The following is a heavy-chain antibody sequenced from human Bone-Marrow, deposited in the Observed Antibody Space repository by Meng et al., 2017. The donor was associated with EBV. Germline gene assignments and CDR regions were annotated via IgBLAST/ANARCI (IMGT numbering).Heavy chain of an antibody. D-gene: IGHD5-24*01. V-gene: IGHV4-61*01. J-gene: IGHJ4*02. CDR2: IYYSGST. CDR3: ARRRLQFGYFDY. Sequence: QVQRNGSGPGWVKPPETLSLTSLVSGGSVRVGSYYWSWVRQPPGKGLEWIGYIYYSGSTNYNPSLKSRVTISVDTSKNQFSLKLSSVTAADTAVYYCARRRLQFGYFDYWGQGTLVTVSS. CDR1: GGSVRVGSYY.